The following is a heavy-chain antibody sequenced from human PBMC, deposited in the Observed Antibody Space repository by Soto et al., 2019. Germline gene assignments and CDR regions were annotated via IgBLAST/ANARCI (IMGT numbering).Heavy chain of an antibody. CDR2: ISAYNGNT. CDR3: ARSIAAAVDFDY. CDR1: GYTFTSSG. D-gene: IGHD6-13*01. Sequence: QVQLVQAGAEVKKPGASVKVSCKASGYTFTSSGISWVRPAPGQGLEGMGWISAYNGNTNYAQKLQGSVTMTTDTSTSTAYMELRSLRSDDTAVYYCARSIAAAVDFDYWGQGTLVTVSS. V-gene: IGHV1-18*01. J-gene: IGHJ4*02.